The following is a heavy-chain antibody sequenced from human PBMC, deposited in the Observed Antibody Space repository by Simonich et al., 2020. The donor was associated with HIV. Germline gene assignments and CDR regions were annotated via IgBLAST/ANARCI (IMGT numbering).Heavy chain of an antibody. CDR1: GSNFTGYY. J-gene: IGHJ3*02. CDR3: ARAYCSGGRCYDAFDI. CDR2: ITPNIGGT. Sequence: QVQLVQSGAEVKKPRASVKVSCKASGSNFTGYYMHWVRRALGKGLEWMGRITPNIGGTNIAQKLQVRVTMTRETSISTAYMELSRLRSDDTAIYYCARAYCSGGRCYDAFDIWGQGTMVTVSS. V-gene: IGHV1-2*06. D-gene: IGHD2-15*01.